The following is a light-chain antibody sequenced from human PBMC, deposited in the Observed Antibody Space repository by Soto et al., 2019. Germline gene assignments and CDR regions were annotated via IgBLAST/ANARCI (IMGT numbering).Light chain of an antibody. J-gene: IGLJ2*01. CDR2: GNS. CDR3: RSYDSSLSGVV. CDR1: SANIGAGYD. Sequence: QSVLTQPPSVSGAPGQRVSISCTGSSANIGAGYDVHWYQQLPGTAPKVLIHGNSNRPSGVPDRFSGSKSGTSASLAITGLQAEDEADYYCRSYDSSLSGVVFGGGTKLTVL. V-gene: IGLV1-40*01.